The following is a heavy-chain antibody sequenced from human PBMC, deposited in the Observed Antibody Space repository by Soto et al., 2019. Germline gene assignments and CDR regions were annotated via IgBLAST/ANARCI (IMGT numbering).Heavy chain of an antibody. CDR2: IYYSGST. D-gene: IGHD5-18*01. Sequence: PSETLSLTCTVSGGSISSGDYYWSWIRQPPGKGLEWIGYIYYSGSTYYNQSLKNRVTKSADKSKNQDSLKLSSVTAADTAVYYCARDNLVGHSYGNQIHALDNWGQGTKVTVAS. CDR1: GGSISSGDYY. J-gene: IGHJ3*02. V-gene: IGHV4-30-4*01. CDR3: ARDNLVGHSYGNQIHALDN.